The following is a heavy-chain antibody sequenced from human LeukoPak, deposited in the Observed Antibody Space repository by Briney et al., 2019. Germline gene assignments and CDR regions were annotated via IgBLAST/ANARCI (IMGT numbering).Heavy chain of an antibody. CDR3: ARQGGSPLIELWAFDI. V-gene: IGHV4-34*01. CDR1: GGSFSGYY. Sequence: PSETLSLTCAVYGGSFSGYYWSWIRQPPGKGLEWIGEINHSGSTNYNPSLKSRVTISVDTSKNQFSLKLSSVTAADTAVYYCARQGGSPLIELWAFDIWGQGTMVTVSS. J-gene: IGHJ3*02. CDR2: INHSGST. D-gene: IGHD2-8*02.